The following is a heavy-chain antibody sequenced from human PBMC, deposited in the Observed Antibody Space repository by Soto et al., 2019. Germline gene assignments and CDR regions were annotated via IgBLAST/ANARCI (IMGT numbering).Heavy chain of an antibody. CDR2: MNPNTGNS. D-gene: IGHD1-1*01. CDR1: GYTFTSYD. J-gene: IGHJ4*02. CDR3: ARPAEANGWNGFGADKYYFDF. Sequence: QVQLVQSGAEVRKPGASVKVSCEASGYTFTSYDIYWVRQATGQGLEWMGWMNPNTGNSGYAQKFQGRATMTSDTSISTAHMELSSLRSEDTAVYYCARPAEANGWNGFGADKYYFDFWGQGTLVTVSS. V-gene: IGHV1-8*01.